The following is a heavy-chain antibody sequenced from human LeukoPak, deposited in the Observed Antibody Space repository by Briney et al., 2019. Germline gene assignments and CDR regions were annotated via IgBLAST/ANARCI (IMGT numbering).Heavy chain of an antibody. D-gene: IGHD3-16*01. J-gene: IGHJ4*02. Sequence: PGGSLRLSCAASGFTFSTYAMSWVRQGPGKGLEWVASISGNGGSTYFADSVKGRFTISRDNSKNTLYLQMHSLRAEDTALYFCARGGSVIARLIASDWGQGTLVAVSS. CDR1: GFTFSTYA. V-gene: IGHV3-23*01. CDR3: ARGGSVIARLIASD. CDR2: ISGNGGST.